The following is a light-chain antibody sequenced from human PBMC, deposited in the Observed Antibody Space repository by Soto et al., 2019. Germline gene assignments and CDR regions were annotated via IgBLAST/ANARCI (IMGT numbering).Light chain of an antibody. J-gene: IGKJ1*01. CDR3: HQYGSSPST. CDR2: GAS. Sequence: EIVFTQSPGTLSLSPGERATLSCRASQSITSSYLAWYQQKPGQAPRLLIYGASYRATGIPDRFSGSGSGTDFTLTISRLEPEDFAVYYCHQYGSSPSTFGQGTKVDI. V-gene: IGKV3-20*01. CDR1: QSITSSY.